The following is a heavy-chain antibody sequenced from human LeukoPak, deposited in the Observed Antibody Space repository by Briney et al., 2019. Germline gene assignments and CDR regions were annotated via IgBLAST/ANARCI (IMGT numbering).Heavy chain of an antibody. V-gene: IGHV3-21*01. CDR1: GFTVSSNY. CDR3: ARSITISHDAFDI. Sequence: GGSLRLSCAASGFTVSSNYMSWVRQAPGKGLEWVSSISSSSSYIYYADSVKGRFTISRDNAKNSLYLQMNSLRAEDTAVYYCARSITISHDAFDIWGQGTMVTVSS. CDR2: ISSSSSYI. J-gene: IGHJ3*02. D-gene: IGHD3-9*01.